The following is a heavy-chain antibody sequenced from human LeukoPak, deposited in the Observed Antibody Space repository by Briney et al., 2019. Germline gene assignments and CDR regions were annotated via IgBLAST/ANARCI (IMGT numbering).Heavy chain of an antibody. D-gene: IGHD5-24*01. CDR1: GGTFSSYA. J-gene: IGHJ3*02. V-gene: IGHV1-69*13. CDR2: IIPIFGTA. CDR3: ARVPGPVEMDTIWIAFDI. Sequence: GASVKVSCKASGGTFSSYAISWVRQAPGQGLEWMGGIIPIFGTANYAQKFQGRVTITADESTSTAYMELSSLRSEDTAVYYCARVPGPVEMDTIWIAFDIWGRGTMVTVSS.